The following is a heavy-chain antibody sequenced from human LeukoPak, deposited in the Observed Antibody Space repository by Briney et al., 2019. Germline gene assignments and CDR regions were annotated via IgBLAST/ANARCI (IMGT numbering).Heavy chain of an antibody. CDR1: GYTFTGYY. CDR2: INPNSGGT. CDR3: ARDIYYDSTGYYPGY. V-gene: IGHV1-2*06. Sequence: ASVKVSCKASGYTFTGYYMHWVRQAPGQGLEWMGRINPNSGGTNYARKFQGRVTMTRDTSISTAYMELSRLRSDDTAVYCCARDIYYDSTGYYPGYWGQGTLVTVSS. J-gene: IGHJ4*02. D-gene: IGHD3-22*01.